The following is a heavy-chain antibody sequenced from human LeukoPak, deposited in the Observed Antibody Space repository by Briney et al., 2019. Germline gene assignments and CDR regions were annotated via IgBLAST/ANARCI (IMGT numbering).Heavy chain of an antibody. CDR3: ARSAEWLRNAFDI. D-gene: IGHD5-12*01. CDR2: KHNSGSS. CDR1: GASTSHFY. J-gene: IGHJ3*02. Sequence: SETLSLTCTVSGASTSHFYWNWIRQPPGKGLEWIGYKHNSGSSKHSPSLKSRVTISIDTSKNQFSLQLTSVTAADTAMYFCARSAEWLRNAFDIWGQGTMVSVSS. V-gene: IGHV4-59*01.